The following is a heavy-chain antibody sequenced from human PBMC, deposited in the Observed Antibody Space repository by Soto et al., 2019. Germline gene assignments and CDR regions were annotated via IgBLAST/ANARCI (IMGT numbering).Heavy chain of an antibody. J-gene: IGHJ4*02. CDR3: TRAIGSGGVMGGFDY. D-gene: IGHD3-16*01. V-gene: IGHV1-69*01. CDR2: IMPIFGAP. CDR1: GGSFNMYA. Sequence: QVELVQSGAQVKKPGSAVKVSCKASGGSFNMYAMNWVRRAPGHGLEWVGGIMPIFGAPRYSEQFQGRVTITVDESTSTAYMELSSLRSDDTAIYYCTRAIGSGGVMGGFDYWGQGTLVTVSS.